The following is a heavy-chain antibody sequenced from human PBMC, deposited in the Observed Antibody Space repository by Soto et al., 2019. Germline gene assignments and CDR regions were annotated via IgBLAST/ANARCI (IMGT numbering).Heavy chain of an antibody. Sequence: GGSLRLSCAASGFTFSSYAMSWVRQAPGKGLEWVSAISGSGGSTYYADSVKGRFTISRDNSKNTLYLQMNSLRAEDTAVYYCDTTIAARPSSDYYYYGMDVWGQGTTVTVSS. D-gene: IGHD6-6*01. CDR2: ISGSGGST. V-gene: IGHV3-23*01. CDR1: GFTFSSYA. CDR3: DTTIAARPSSDYYYYGMDV. J-gene: IGHJ6*02.